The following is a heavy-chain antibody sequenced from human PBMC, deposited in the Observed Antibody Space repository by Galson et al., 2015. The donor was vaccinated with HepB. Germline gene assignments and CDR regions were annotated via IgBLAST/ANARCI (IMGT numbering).Heavy chain of an antibody. Sequence: SLRLSCAASGFTFSSYSMNWVRQAPGKGLEWVSYISSSSSTIYYADSVKGRFTISRDNAKNSLYLQMNSLRDEDTAVYYCARDPYYYDSSGYYEDAFDIWGQGTMVTVSS. J-gene: IGHJ3*02. CDR2: ISSSSSTI. CDR1: GFTFSSYS. D-gene: IGHD3-22*01. V-gene: IGHV3-48*02. CDR3: ARDPYYYDSSGYYEDAFDI.